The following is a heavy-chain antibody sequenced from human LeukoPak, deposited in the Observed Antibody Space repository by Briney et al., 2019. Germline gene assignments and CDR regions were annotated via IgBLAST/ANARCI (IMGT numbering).Heavy chain of an antibody. D-gene: IGHD1-26*01. CDR3: AKDPLMRKVGATRYNWFDP. V-gene: IGHV3-23*01. CDR1: GFTFTSYA. J-gene: IGHJ5*02. Sequence: PGGSLRLSCAASGFTFTSYAMSWVRQAPGKGLEWVSAISGSGGSTYYADSVKGRFTISRDNSKNTLYLQMNSLRAEDTAVYYCAKDPLMRKVGATRYNWFDPWGQGTLVTVSS. CDR2: ISGSGGST.